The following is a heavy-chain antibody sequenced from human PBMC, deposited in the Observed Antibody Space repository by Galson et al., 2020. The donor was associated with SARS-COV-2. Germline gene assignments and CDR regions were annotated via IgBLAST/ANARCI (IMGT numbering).Heavy chain of an antibody. Sequence: SETLSLTCIVSGDSISSTTYSWGWIRQTPGKGLEWIGSIYSGGRTYYNPSLKSRVNISVDTSKNQFSLKLSSVTVADTAVYYCARGPTVTTGTLFDFWAQGTLVIVSS. CDR3: ARGPTVTTGTLFDF. V-gene: IGHV4-39*01. D-gene: IGHD4-17*01. CDR1: GDSISSTTYS. J-gene: IGHJ4*02. CDR2: IYSGGRT.